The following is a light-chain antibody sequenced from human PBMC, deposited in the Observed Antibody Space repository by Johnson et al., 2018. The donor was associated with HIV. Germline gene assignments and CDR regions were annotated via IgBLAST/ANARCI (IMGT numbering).Light chain of an antibody. J-gene: IGLJ1*01. CDR1: SSNIGNNY. CDR2: ENN. V-gene: IGLV1-51*02. Sequence: QSVLTQPPSVSAAPGQKVTISCSGSSSNIGNNYVSWYQQLPGTAPKLLIYENNKRPSGIPDRFSGSKSGTSATLGITGLQTGDEADYYCGTWDSSLILYVYGTENRVPDL. CDR3: GTWDSSLILYV.